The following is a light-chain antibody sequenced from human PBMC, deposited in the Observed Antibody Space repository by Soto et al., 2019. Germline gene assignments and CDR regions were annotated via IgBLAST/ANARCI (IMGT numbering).Light chain of an antibody. Sequence: EIVLTQSPATLSLSPGERATLSCRASQSVSSYLAWYQQKPGQAPRLLIYDASSRATGIPARFSGSGSGTDFTLPISSLEPEDFAVYYCQQRSNWYTFGQGTKLEIK. V-gene: IGKV3-11*01. J-gene: IGKJ2*01. CDR1: QSVSSY. CDR3: QQRSNWYT. CDR2: DAS.